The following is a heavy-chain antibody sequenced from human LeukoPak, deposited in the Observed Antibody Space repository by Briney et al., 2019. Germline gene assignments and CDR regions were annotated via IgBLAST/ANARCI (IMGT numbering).Heavy chain of an antibody. CDR1: GYTFTSYA. D-gene: IGHD6-13*01. Sequence: GASVKVSCMASGYTFTSYAMHWVRQAPGQRLEWMGWINAGNGNTKYSQKFQGRVTVARDTSASTAYMELSSLRSEDTAVYYCARMYSSSWYWGGYFDYWGQGTLVTVSS. CDR2: INAGNGNT. CDR3: ARMYSSSWYWGGYFDY. V-gene: IGHV1-3*01. J-gene: IGHJ4*02.